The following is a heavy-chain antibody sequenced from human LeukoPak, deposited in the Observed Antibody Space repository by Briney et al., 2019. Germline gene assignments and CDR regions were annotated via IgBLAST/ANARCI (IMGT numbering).Heavy chain of an antibody. Sequence: SETLSLTCTVSGGSISSYYWSWIRQPPGKGLEWIGYIYYSGSTNYNPSLRSRVTISVDTSNNQFSLKLISVTAADTTVYYCARLVISGSNYFDYWGQGTLVTVSS. V-gene: IGHV4-59*12. CDR1: GGSISSYY. CDR2: IYYSGST. D-gene: IGHD1-26*01. J-gene: IGHJ4*02. CDR3: ARLVISGSNYFDY.